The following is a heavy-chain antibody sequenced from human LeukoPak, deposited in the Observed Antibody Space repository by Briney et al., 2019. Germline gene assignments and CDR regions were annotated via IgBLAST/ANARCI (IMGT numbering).Heavy chain of an antibody. CDR1: GFSLKDYA. Sequence: GVYLRFSCESSGFSLKDYAITFVRQAAGDGLYSHSSIRGSGGRTSYPGSVKGRFTISRHNSKNTMYLQINNLRAEDTAVYYCARTLVGATSGPDCYLDSWGQGTLVTVFS. V-gene: IGHV3-23*01. CDR2: IRGSGGRT. J-gene: IGHJ4*02. D-gene: IGHD1-26*01. CDR3: ARTLVGATSGPDCYLDS.